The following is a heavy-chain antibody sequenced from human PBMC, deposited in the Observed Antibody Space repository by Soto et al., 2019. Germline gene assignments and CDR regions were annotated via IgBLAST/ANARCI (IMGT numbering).Heavy chain of an antibody. CDR1: GFIFSSHW. V-gene: IGHV3-74*01. Sequence: EVQLVESGGGFVQPGGSLSLSCAASGFIFSSHWMHWVRQSAEKGLVWVSRINSDGSSTAYADSVKGRFTISRDNAKNNLYLQMNSLRVDDTAVYYCARDRPDISNPTDLPMFDLWGQGTQVTASS. D-gene: IGHD6-6*01. J-gene: IGHJ5*02. CDR3: ARDRPDISNPTDLPMFDL. CDR2: INSDGSST.